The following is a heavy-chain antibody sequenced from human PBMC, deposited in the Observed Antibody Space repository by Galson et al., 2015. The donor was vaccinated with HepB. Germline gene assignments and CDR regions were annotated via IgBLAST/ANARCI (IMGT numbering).Heavy chain of an antibody. J-gene: IGHJ6*02. D-gene: IGHD3-10*01. CDR3: ARVRFGEIYGMDV. V-gene: IGHV3-11*05. CDR2: ISSSGSYT. CDR1: GFSLSDYY. Sequence: SLRLSCAASGFSLSDYYMSWIRQAPGKGLQWISFISSSGSYTNYAGSVKGRFTISRDNAKKSLYLQMNSLRAEDTAVYYCARVRFGEIYGMDVWGQGTTVTVSS.